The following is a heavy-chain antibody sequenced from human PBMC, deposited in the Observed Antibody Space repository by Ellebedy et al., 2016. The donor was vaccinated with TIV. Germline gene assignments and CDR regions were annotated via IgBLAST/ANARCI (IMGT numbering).Heavy chain of an antibody. J-gene: IGHJ3*02. Sequence: GGSLRLSXAASGFTFSSYGMHWVRQAPGKGLEWVAVIWYDGSNKYYADSVKGRFTISRDNSKNTLYLQMNSLRAEDTAVYYCARGSFSSNAFDIWGQGTMVTVSS. CDR2: IWYDGSNK. CDR1: GFTFSSYG. V-gene: IGHV3-33*01. CDR3: ARGSFSSNAFDI. D-gene: IGHD2/OR15-2a*01.